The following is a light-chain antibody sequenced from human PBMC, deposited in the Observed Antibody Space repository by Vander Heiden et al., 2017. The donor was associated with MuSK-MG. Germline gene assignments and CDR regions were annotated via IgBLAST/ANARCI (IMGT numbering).Light chain of an antibody. V-gene: IGKV3-15*01. CDR2: GAS. J-gene: IGKJ1*01. CDR3: QQYKNWRT. Sequence: EIVMTQSPATLSVSPGERATLSCRASQNVPSYLAWYQQKPGQAPRLLIYGASTRATGIPARFSGSGSGTEFTLTISSLQSEDFAVYYCQQYKNWRTFGQGTKVEIK. CDR1: QNVPSY.